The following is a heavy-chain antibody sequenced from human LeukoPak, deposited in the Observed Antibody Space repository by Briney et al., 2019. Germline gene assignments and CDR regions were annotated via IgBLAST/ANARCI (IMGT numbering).Heavy chain of an antibody. CDR3: ARVRDRYDFWSGGLDY. CDR1: GGTFSNYA. D-gene: IGHD3-3*01. V-gene: IGHV1-69*13. J-gene: IGHJ4*02. Sequence: ASVKVSCKASGGTFSNYAISWVRQAPGQVLEWRGGIIPIFGTANYAQKFQGRVTITADESTSTAYMELSSLRSEDTAVYYCARVRDRYDFWSGGLDYWGQGTLVTVSS. CDR2: IIPIFGTA.